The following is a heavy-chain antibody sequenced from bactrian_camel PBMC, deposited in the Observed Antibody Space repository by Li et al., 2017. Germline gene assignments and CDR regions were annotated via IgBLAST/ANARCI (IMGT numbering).Heavy chain of an antibody. V-gene: IGHV3S6*01. J-gene: IGHJ4*01. Sequence: HVQLVESGGGSVQAGGSLRLSCAASGLTYSNYCMGWFRQAPGKGREGVARAHSVGLTTTYIADSVKGRFTISQDNAKNTLYLQMNDLKPEDTAMYYCAVDFPFCWFEASQLGPDYWGQGTQVTVS. D-gene: IGHD6*01. CDR2: AHSVGLTTT. CDR1: GLTYSNYC. CDR3: AVDFPFCWFEASQLGPDY.